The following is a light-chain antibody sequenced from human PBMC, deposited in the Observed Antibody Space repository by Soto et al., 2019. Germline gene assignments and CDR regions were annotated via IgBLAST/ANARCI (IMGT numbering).Light chain of an antibody. CDR2: GAS. CDR3: QHYYDWPYS. Sequence: EVVMTQSPATLPVSPGRRVTLSCRASQSINSNLAWFQQKPGQAPRLLIYGASSRATGIPARFSGSGSGTEVTLTISSLQSEDFAVYFCQHYYDWPYSFGQGTKLEMK. CDR1: QSINSN. J-gene: IGKJ2*01. V-gene: IGKV3-15*01.